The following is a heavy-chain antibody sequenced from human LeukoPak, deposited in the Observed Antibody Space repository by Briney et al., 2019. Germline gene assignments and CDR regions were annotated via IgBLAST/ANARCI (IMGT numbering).Heavy chain of an antibody. Sequence: GESLKIPCKGSGYSFTSYWIGRVRQMPGKGREWMVIIYSCGSDNRYSPSFQGQVNISAHESISTAYLQCSSLKGSDTAMYYCARHLDYYDSSGYHDYCDYWGQGTLVTVSS. CDR1: GYSFTSYW. CDR3: ARHLDYYDSSGYHDYCDY. V-gene: IGHV5-51*01. D-gene: IGHD3-22*01. CDR2: IYSCGSDN. J-gene: IGHJ4*02.